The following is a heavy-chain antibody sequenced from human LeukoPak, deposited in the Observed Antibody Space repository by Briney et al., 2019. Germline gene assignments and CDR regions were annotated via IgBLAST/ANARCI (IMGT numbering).Heavy chain of an antibody. CDR3: ARMVGWGARRYYYYYMDV. V-gene: IGHV4-59*01. Sequence: PSETLSLTCTVSGGSISSYYWSWIRQPPGKGLGWSGYIYYSGSTNYNPSLKSRVTISVDTSKNQFSLKLSSVTAADTAVYYCARMVGWGARRYYYYYMDVWGKGTTVTISS. J-gene: IGHJ6*03. CDR2: IYYSGST. CDR1: GGSISSYY. D-gene: IGHD1-26*01.